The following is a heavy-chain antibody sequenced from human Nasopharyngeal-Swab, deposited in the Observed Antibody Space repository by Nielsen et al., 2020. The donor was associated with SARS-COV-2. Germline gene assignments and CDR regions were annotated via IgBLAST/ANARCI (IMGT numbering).Heavy chain of an antibody. CDR2: IYYSGST. D-gene: IGHD6-13*01. CDR1: GGSISSSSYY. V-gene: IGHV4-39*07. CDR3: AREVVVAAAGTLYYYYYYMDV. J-gene: IGHJ6*03. Sequence: GSLRLSCTVSGGSISSSSYYWGWIRQPPGKGLEWIGSIYYSGSTYYNLSLKSRVTISVDTSKNQFSLKLSSVTAADTAVYYCAREVVVAAAGTLYYYYYYMDVWGKGTTVTVSS.